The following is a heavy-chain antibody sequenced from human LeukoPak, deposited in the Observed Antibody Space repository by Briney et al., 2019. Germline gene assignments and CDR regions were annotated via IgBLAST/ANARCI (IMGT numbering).Heavy chain of an antibody. CDR3: AKGPS. J-gene: IGHJ4*02. V-gene: IGHV3-23*01. CDR2: ISAVGGST. Sequence: GGSLRLSCAASGFTLTNYAMSWVRQAPRKGLEWVSGISAVGGSTYYADSMKGRFTISRDNSKNTLFLQMNSLRAEDTAIYYCAKGPSWGQGILVTVSS. CDR1: GFTLTNYA.